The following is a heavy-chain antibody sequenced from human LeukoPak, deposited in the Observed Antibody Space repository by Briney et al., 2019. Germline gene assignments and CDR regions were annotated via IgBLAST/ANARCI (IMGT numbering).Heavy chain of an antibody. D-gene: IGHD3-22*01. CDR3: AGIGYYYDSSGYRDY. V-gene: IGHV4-34*01. J-gene: IGHJ4*02. Sequence: PSDTLSLTCAVYGGSFSGYYWSWIRQPPGKGLEWIGEINHSGSTNYNPSLKSRVTISVDTSKNQFSLKLSSVTAADTAVYYCAGIGYYYDSSGYRDYWGQGTLVTVSS. CDR2: INHSGST. CDR1: GGSFSGYY.